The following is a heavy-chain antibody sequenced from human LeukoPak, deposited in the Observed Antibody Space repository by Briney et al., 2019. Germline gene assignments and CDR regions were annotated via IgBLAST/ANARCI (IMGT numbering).Heavy chain of an antibody. J-gene: IGHJ6*03. Sequence: GGSLRLSCAASGFTFSSYWMSWVRQAPGKGLEWAANIKQDGSEKYYVDSVKGRFTISRDNAKNSLYLQMNSPRAEDTAVYYCARDLGSGSYYYYYMDVWGKGTTVTVSS. D-gene: IGHD1-26*01. CDR1: GFTFSSYW. CDR2: IKQDGSEK. CDR3: ARDLGSGSYYYYYMDV. V-gene: IGHV3-7*01.